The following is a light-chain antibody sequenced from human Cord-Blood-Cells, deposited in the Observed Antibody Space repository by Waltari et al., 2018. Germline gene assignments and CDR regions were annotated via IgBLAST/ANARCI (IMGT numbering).Light chain of an antibody. V-gene: IGKV1-39*01. CDR1: QSISSY. CDR2: AAS. J-gene: IGKJ3*01. Sequence: DIQMTQSPSSLSASVGDRVTITCRASQSISSYLNWYQQKPGKAPKLLIYAASSLQSGLPSRFSGSGSVTDFTLTISSLQPEDFATYYCQQSYRTPRTFGPGTKVDIK. CDR3: QQSYRTPRT.